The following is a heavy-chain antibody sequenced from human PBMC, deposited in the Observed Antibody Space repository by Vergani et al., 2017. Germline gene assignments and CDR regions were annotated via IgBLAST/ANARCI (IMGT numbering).Heavy chain of an antibody. V-gene: IGHV4-34*01. CDR2: INHSGST. Sequence: QVQLQQWGAGLLKPSETLSLTCAVYGGSFSGYYWSWIRQPPGKGLEWIGEINHSGSTNYNPSLKSRVTISVDTYKNQFSLKLSSVTAADTAVYYCAKTFPGIAAAGAGWDAFDIWGQGTMVTVSS. J-gene: IGHJ3*02. D-gene: IGHD6-13*01. CDR1: GGSFSGYY. CDR3: AKTFPGIAAAGAGWDAFDI.